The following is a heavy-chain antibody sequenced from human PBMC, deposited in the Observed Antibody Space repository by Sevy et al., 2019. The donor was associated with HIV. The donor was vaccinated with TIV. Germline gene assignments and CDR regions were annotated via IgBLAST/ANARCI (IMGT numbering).Heavy chain of an antibody. J-gene: IGHJ4*02. Sequence: GGSLRLSCAASGITFSSAWMSWVRLVPGKGLEWLGRIKSETDDGAADYAATVKGRVTISRDDSKETLYLQLNSLKTEDTAVYYCTTDLGFYSSKWGQGTLVTVSS. CDR1: GITFSSAW. CDR2: IKSETDDGAA. CDR3: TTDLGFYSSK. V-gene: IGHV3-15*01. D-gene: IGHD4-4*01.